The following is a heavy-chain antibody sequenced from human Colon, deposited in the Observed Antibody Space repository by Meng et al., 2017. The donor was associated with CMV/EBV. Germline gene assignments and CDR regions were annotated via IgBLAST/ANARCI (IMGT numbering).Heavy chain of an antibody. CDR3: ASGKPIITGGPWRDTFNM. J-gene: IGHJ3*02. V-gene: IGHV3-23*01. CDR2: ISAGGEST. Sequence: GGSLRLSCAASGFTFNNYAMNWVRPAPGKGLEWVGGISAGGESTYYVDSVKGRFTISRDNSKNALDLDMTSLRAEDTALYYCASGKPIITGGPWRDTFNMWGQGTMVTVSS. D-gene: IGHD1-20*01. CDR1: GFTFNNYA.